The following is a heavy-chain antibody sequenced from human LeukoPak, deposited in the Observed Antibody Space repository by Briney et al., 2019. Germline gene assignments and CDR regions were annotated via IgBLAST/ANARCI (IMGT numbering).Heavy chain of an antibody. D-gene: IGHD1-26*01. CDR3: VKSIVAGTGIFDS. Sequence: PGGSLRLSCAVSGFTVSGNYISWVRQAPGKGLEWVSVIYSGGNTYYADSVKGRFTISRDNSKNTLYLQMDSLRVDDTAVFYCVKSIVAGTGIFDSWGQGTLVTVSS. J-gene: IGHJ4*02. CDR1: GFTVSGNY. V-gene: IGHV3-53*05. CDR2: IYSGGNT.